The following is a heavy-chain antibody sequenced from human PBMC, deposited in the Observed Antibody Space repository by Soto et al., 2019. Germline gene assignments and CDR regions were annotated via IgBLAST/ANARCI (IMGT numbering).Heavy chain of an antibody. CDR1: GFAFSSNS. CDR3: VKWDGYGDY. Sequence: EVQLLESGGDLVQPGGSLRLSCAASGFAFSSNSMTWVRQAPGKGLEWVSGISSGGGNRWHADAVTGRFTISRDNSKNTLYLQMNNLRVEDTAVYYCVKWDGYGDYWGQGTLVSVSS. D-gene: IGHD5-12*01. CDR2: ISSGGGNR. J-gene: IGHJ4*02. V-gene: IGHV3-23*01.